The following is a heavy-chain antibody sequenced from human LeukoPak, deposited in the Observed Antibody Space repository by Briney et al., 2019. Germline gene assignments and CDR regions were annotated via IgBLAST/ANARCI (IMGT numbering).Heavy chain of an antibody. V-gene: IGHV3-9*01. Sequence: PGGSLRLSCAASGFTFYDFAMHWVRHAPGKGLEWVSSISWNSGSINYADSVKGRFTISRDSAKNSLYLQMNSLRAEDTALYYCAKDRRGYCRGECDYWGQGTLVTVSS. D-gene: IGHD2-15*01. CDR2: ISWNSGSI. CDR1: GFTFYDFA. CDR3: AKDRRGYCRGECDY. J-gene: IGHJ4*02.